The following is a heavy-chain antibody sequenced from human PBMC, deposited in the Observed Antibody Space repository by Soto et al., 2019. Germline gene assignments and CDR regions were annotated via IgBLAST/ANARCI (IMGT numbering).Heavy chain of an antibody. V-gene: IGHV5-51*01. CDR1: GYSFTSYW. Sequence: GESLKISCKGSGYSFTSYWIGWVRQMPGKGLEWMGIIYPGDSDTRYSPSFQGQVSISADKSISTAYLQWSSLKASDTAMYYCARGPIFGVVNLYYGMDVWGQGTTVTVSS. D-gene: IGHD3-3*01. CDR2: IYPGDSDT. J-gene: IGHJ6*02. CDR3: ARGPIFGVVNLYYGMDV.